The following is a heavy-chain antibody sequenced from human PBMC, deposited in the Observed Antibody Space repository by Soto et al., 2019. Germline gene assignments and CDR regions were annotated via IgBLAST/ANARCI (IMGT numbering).Heavy chain of an antibody. D-gene: IGHD3-3*01. CDR2: IKQDGSEK. CDR3: ATDVFWSGYYSTRPDYYYYYYMDV. CDR1: GFTFSSYW. V-gene: IGHV3-7*01. J-gene: IGHJ6*03. Sequence: GGSLRLSCAASGFTFSSYWMSWVRQAPGKGLEWVANIKQDGSEKYYVDSVKGRFTISRDNAKNSLYLQMNSLRAEDTAVYYCATDVFWSGYYSTRPDYYYYYYMDVWGKGTTVTVSS.